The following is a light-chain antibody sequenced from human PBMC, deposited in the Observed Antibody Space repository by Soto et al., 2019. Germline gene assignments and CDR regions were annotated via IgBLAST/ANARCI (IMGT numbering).Light chain of an antibody. CDR1: QGISSA. CDR2: DAS. CDR3: QQFNNYPYTT. J-gene: IGKJ2*01. Sequence: AIQLTQSPSSLSASVGDRVTITCRASQGISSALAWYQQKPGKAPKLLIYDASSLESGVPSRFSGSGSGTDFTLTISSLQPEDFANYYCQQFNNYPYTTFGQGTKVDIX. V-gene: IGKV1D-13*01.